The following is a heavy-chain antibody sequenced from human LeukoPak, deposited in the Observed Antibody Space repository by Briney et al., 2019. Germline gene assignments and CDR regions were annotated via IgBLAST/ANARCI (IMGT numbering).Heavy chain of an antibody. Sequence: SETLSLTCTVSGGSISSYYRSWIRQPPGKGLEWIGYTYYSGTTNYNPSLKSRVTISVDTSKNQFSLKLSSVTAADTAVYYCARAWYDSSGYYYTFDYWGQGTLVTVSS. CDR3: ARAWYDSSGYYYTFDY. V-gene: IGHV4-59*01. CDR1: GGSISSYY. CDR2: TYYSGTT. J-gene: IGHJ4*02. D-gene: IGHD3-22*01.